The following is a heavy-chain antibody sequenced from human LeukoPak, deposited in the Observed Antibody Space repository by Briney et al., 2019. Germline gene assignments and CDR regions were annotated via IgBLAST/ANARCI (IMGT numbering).Heavy chain of an antibody. D-gene: IGHD6-19*01. CDR2: INHSGST. CDR3: ASRIAVAGALNY. Sequence: PSETLSLTCAVYGGSFSGYYWSWIRQPPGKGLEWIGEINHSGSTNYNPSLKSRVTISVDTSKNQFSLKLSSVTAADTAVYYCASRIAVAGALNYWGQGTLDTVSS. CDR1: GGSFSGYY. J-gene: IGHJ4*02. V-gene: IGHV4-34*01.